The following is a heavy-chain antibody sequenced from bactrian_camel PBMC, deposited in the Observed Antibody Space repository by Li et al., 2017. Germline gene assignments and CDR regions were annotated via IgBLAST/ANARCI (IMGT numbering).Heavy chain of an antibody. Sequence: HVQLVESGGGSVQAGVSLRLSCKVSGHSRGSNCVGWYRLPPGRAPAEREGIAAIRRDGGETWYAASVKGRFTITRDKAKDLVYLQMNGLKPEDTAVYYCVADRRPHCTVNIWRRAAPPHWGQGTQVTVS. CDR3: VADRRPHCTVNIWRRAAPPH. CDR1: GHSRGSNC. J-gene: IGHJ4*01. D-gene: IGHD1*01. V-gene: IGHV3S45*01. CDR2: IRRDGGET.